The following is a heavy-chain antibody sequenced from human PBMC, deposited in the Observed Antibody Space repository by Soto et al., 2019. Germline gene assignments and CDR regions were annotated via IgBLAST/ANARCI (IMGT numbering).Heavy chain of an antibody. J-gene: IGHJ4*02. CDR3: ATNGLRPFDY. CDR2: IYSGGST. Sequence: GGSLRLSCAASGFTVSSSYMSWVRQAPGKGLEWVSVIYSGGSTHYADSVKGRFSISRDNSKSTHYLQMNSVRAEDTAVYYCATNGLRPFDYWGQGTLVTVSS. CDR1: GFTVSSSY. V-gene: IGHV3-66*01.